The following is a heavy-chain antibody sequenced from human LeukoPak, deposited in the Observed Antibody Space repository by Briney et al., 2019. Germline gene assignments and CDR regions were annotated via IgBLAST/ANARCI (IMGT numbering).Heavy chain of an antibody. J-gene: IGHJ6*03. V-gene: IGHV4-59*01. CDR1: GGSISSYY. CDR2: IYYSGST. Sequence: SETLSLTCTVSGGSISSYYWSWIRQPPGKGLEWIGYIYYSGSTNYNPSLKSRVTISVDTSKNQFSLKLSSVTAADTAVYYCARELGGSYSYYYYYMDVWGKGTTVTISS. CDR3: ARELGGSYSYYYYYMDV. D-gene: IGHD1-26*01.